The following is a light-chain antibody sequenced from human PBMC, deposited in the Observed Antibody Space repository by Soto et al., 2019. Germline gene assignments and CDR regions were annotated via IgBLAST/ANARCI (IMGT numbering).Light chain of an antibody. CDR2: AAS. CDR1: QSISSY. Sequence: DIQMTQSPSSLSASVGDRVTITCRASQSISSYLNWYQQKPGKAPKLLIYAASSLKSGVPSTFSGSGSGTDVTLTISSLQPEDSATYDCQQSYSTPKTFGQGTKVEIK. V-gene: IGKV1-39*01. CDR3: QQSYSTPKT. J-gene: IGKJ1*01.